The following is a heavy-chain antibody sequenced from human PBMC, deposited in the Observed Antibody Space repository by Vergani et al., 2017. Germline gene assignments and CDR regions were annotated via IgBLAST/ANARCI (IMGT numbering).Heavy chain of an antibody. CDR3: ARRGYYGSGSFSRRAWFDP. V-gene: IGHV4-34*09. Sequence: QVQLPESGPGLVKPSQTLSLTCTVYGGSFSGYYWSWIRQPPGKGLEWIGEINHSGSTNYNPSLKSRVTISVDTSKNQFSLKLSSVTAADAAVYYCARRGYYGSGSFSRRAWFDPWGQGTLVTVAS. J-gene: IGHJ5*02. CDR2: INHSGST. CDR1: GGSFSGYY. D-gene: IGHD3-10*01.